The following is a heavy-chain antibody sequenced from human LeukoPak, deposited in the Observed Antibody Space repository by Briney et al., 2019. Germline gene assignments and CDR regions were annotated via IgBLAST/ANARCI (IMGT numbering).Heavy chain of an antibody. J-gene: IGHJ4*02. CDR3: ARPLWFRELLSPFDY. CDR2: IYYSGST. D-gene: IGHD3-10*01. V-gene: IGHV4-59*01. CDR1: GGSISSYY. Sequence: SETLSLTCTVSGGSISSYYWSWIRQPPGKGLEWIGYIYYSGSTNYNPSLKSRVTISVDTSKNQFSLKLSSVTAADTAVYYCARPLWFRELLSPFDYWGQGTLVTVSS.